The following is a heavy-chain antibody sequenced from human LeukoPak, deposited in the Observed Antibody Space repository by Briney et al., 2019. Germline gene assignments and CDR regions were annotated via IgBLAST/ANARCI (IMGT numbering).Heavy chain of an antibody. CDR2: IYSSGST. V-gene: IGHV4-4*07. CDR1: GGSISSDY. Sequence: SETLFLTCTVSGGSISSDYWNWIRQPAGKGLEWIGRIYSSGSTNYNPSLKSRVTMSLDTSKNQFSLKLSSVTAADTAVYYCVTQYYSDTSSYFANWGQGTLVTVSS. D-gene: IGHD3-22*01. J-gene: IGHJ4*02. CDR3: VTQYYSDTSSYFAN.